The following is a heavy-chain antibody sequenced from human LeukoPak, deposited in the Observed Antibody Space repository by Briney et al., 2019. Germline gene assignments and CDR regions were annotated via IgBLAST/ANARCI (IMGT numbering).Heavy chain of an antibody. CDR2: IYYSGST. V-gene: IGHV4-30-4*01. J-gene: IGHJ4*02. CDR3: ARGVATITPFDY. CDR1: GGSISSGEYY. Sequence: PSQTLSLTCTVSGGSISSGEYYWSWIRQPPGKGLECIGYIYYSGSTYYNPSLKSRVTISVDTSKNQFSLKLSSVTAADTAVYYCARGVATITPFDYWGQGTLATVSS. D-gene: IGHD5-12*01.